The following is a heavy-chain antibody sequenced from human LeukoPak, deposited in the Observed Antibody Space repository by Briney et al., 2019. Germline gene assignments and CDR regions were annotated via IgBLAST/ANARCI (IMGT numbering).Heavy chain of an antibody. CDR2: IIPIFGTA. CDR3: AQDFRQGDGYWDIGQ. D-gene: IGHD5-24*01. J-gene: IGHJ4*02. Sequence: SVKVSCKASGGTFSSYAISWVRQAPGQGLEWMGGIIPIFGTANYAQKFQGRVTITTDESTSTAYMELSSLRSEDTAVYYCAQDFRQGDGYWDIGQWGRGTLVIVSS. V-gene: IGHV1-69*05. CDR1: GGTFSSYA.